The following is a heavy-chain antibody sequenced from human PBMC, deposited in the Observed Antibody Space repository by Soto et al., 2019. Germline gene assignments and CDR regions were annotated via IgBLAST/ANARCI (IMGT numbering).Heavy chain of an antibody. CDR1: GYTFTSYG. CDR2: ISAYNGNT. CDR3: ARGSIAVAGTKPYYYYGMDV. J-gene: IGHJ6*02. D-gene: IGHD6-19*01. Sequence: QVQLVQSGAEVKKPGASVKVSCKASGYTFTSYGISWVRQAPGQGLEWMGWISAYNGNTNYAQKLQGRVTMTTDTSTSTAYMELTSLRYDDTAVYYCARGSIAVAGTKPYYYYGMDVWGQGTTVTVSS. V-gene: IGHV1-18*04.